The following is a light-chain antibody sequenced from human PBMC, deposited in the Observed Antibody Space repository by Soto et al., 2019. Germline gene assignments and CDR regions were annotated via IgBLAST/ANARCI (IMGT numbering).Light chain of an antibody. V-gene: IGKV3-15*01. CDR3: QQYNNWPRT. CDR2: GAS. Sequence: EIVMTQSPATPSVSPGERATLSCMASQSVSSNLAWYQQKPGQAPRLLIYGASTRATGIPARFSGSGSGTEFTLTISSLQSEDFAVYYCQQYNNWPRTFGQGTKVDI. CDR1: QSVSSN. J-gene: IGKJ1*01.